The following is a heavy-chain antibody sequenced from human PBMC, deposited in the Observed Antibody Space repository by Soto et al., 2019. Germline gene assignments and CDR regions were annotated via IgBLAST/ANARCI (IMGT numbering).Heavy chain of an antibody. CDR2: IYYSGST. D-gene: IGHD2-21*01. CDR1: GGSISSGGYY. V-gene: IGHV4-31*03. CDR3: AASCVGCGGFNYYGMDV. J-gene: IGHJ6*02. Sequence: QVQLQESGPGLVKPSQTLSLTCTVSGGSISSGGYYWSWIRQHPGKGLEWIGYIYYSGSTYYNPSLKRRVTRSVDTSKNPFSLKLSSVTAADTAVYYCAASCVGCGGFNYYGMDVWGQGTTVTVSS.